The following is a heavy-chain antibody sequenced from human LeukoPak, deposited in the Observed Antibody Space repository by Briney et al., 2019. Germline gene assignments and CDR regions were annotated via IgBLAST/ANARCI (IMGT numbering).Heavy chain of an antibody. J-gene: IGHJ4*02. V-gene: IGHV3-7*01. CDR2: IKQDGSEK. CDR3: ARDKYLSAD. CDR1: GFTFSSYA. D-gene: IGHD6-6*01. Sequence: GGSLRLSCAASGFTFSSYAMSWVRQAPGKGLEWVANIKQDGSEKYYVDSVKGRFTISRDNAKNSLYLQMNSLRAEDTAVYYCARDKYLSADWGQGTLVTVSS.